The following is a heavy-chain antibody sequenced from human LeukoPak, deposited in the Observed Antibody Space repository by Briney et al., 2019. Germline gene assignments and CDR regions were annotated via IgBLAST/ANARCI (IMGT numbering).Heavy chain of an antibody. CDR3: ATDSSGYYKDHDY. J-gene: IGHJ4*02. Sequence: GGSLRLSCAASGFTFSSYWMSWVRQAPGKGLEWVANIKQDGSEKYYVDSVKGRFTISRDNAKNSLYLQMNSLRAEDTAVYYCATDSSGYYKDHDYWGQGTLVTVSS. CDR1: GFTFSSYW. D-gene: IGHD3-22*01. V-gene: IGHV3-7*01. CDR2: IKQDGSEK.